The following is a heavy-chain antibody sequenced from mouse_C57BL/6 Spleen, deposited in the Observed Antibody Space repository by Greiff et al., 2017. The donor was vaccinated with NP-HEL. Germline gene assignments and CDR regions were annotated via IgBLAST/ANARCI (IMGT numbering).Heavy chain of an antibody. Sequence: EVMLVESGGDLVKPGGSLKLSCAASGFTFSSYGMSWVRQTPDKRLEWVAAISSDGGYTYYPDSVKGRVTFTRDNAKNTLYLQLSSLKSEDTAMYYCARLLYGRSENYAMDYWGQGTSVTVSS. CDR3: ARLLYGRSENYAMDY. D-gene: IGHD1-1*01. V-gene: IGHV5-6*02. CDR2: ISSDGGYT. J-gene: IGHJ4*01. CDR1: GFTFSSYG.